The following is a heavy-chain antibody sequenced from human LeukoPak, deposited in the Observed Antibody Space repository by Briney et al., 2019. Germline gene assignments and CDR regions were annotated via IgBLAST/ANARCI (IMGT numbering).Heavy chain of an antibody. Sequence: GRSLRLSSAASGFTFSTYGMHWVRQAPGKGLEWVAVISYDGSDKYYADSGKGRFTISRDNSKNTLYLQMNSLRSEDTAVYYCARDSYWGLRAFDIWGQGTMVTVSS. CDR2: ISYDGSDK. CDR3: ARDSYWGLRAFDI. J-gene: IGHJ3*02. D-gene: IGHD7-27*01. V-gene: IGHV3-30*03. CDR1: GFTFSTYG.